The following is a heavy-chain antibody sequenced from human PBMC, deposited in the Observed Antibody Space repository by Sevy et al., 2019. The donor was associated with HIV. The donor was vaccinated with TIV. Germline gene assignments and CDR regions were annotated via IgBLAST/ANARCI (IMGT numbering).Heavy chain of an antibody. CDR3: TRGSGRYEY. Sequence: GGSLRLSCTGSGFNFGDFAMTWVYQAPGKGLEGVGYIRAKNYGGTAEYAASVKGRFSISRDDSKSIAYLQMSSLKTEDTGTYFCTRGSGRYEYWGQGTVVTVSS. V-gene: IGHV3-49*04. CDR2: IRAKNYGGTA. J-gene: IGHJ4*02. CDR1: GFNFGDFA.